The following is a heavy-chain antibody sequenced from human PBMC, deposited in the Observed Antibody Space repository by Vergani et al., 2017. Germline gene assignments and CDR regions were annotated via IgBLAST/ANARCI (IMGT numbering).Heavy chain of an antibody. J-gene: IGHJ4*02. CDR2: IYYSGST. CDR1: GGSISSGDYY. CDR3: ARGEYYVFWSGYSREENVDY. D-gene: IGHD3-3*01. V-gene: IGHV4-30-4*01. Sequence: QVQLQESGPGLVKPSQTLSLTCTVSGGSISSGDYYWSWIRQPPGKGLEWIGYIYYSGSTYYNPSLKSRVTISVDTSKNQFSLKLSSVTAADTAVYYCARGEYYVFWSGYSREENVDYWGQGTLVTVSS.